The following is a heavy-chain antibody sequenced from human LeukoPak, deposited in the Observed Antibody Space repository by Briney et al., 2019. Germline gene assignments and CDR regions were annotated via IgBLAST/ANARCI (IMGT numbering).Heavy chain of an antibody. CDR1: GGSFSGYY. D-gene: IGHD6-6*01. CDR3: ASVGYSSSSTFDY. V-gene: IGHV4-34*01. CDR2: INHSGST. Sequence: SSETLSLTCAVYGGSFSGYYWSWIRQPPGKGLEWIGEINHSGSTNYNPSLKSRVTISVDTSKNQFSLKLSSVTAADTAVYYCASVGYSSSSTFDYWGQGTLVTVSS. J-gene: IGHJ4*02.